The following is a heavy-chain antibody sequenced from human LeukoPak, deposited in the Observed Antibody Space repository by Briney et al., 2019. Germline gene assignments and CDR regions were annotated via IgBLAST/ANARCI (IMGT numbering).Heavy chain of an antibody. Sequence: ASVTVSCKASGYIFTDYYIHWIRQAPGQGLEWMGWIDPNSGGTHHAPNFQGRATMTRDTSSSTVYMDLSRLRSADTAIYYCARSRTPFYYYGTHVWGLGTSVTVSS. CDR2: IDPNSGGT. CDR3: ARSRTPFYYYGTHV. CDR1: GYIFTDYY. J-gene: IGHJ6*02. V-gene: IGHV1-2*02. D-gene: IGHD1-1*01.